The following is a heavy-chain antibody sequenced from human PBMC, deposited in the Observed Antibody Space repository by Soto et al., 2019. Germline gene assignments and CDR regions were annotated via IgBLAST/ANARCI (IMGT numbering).Heavy chain of an antibody. J-gene: IGHJ4*02. CDR1: GGSISSGDYY. CDR2: IYYSGST. D-gene: IGHD3-10*01. CDR3: ARGTQYGSGSYYPYYFDY. V-gene: IGHV4-30-4*01. Sequence: QVQLQESGPGLVKPSQTLSLTCTVSGGSISSGDYYWSWIRQPPGKGLEWIGYIYYSGSTYYNPSLKRRVTISVDTSKNQFSLKLSSVTAADTAVYYCARGTQYGSGSYYPYYFDYWGQGTLVTVSS.